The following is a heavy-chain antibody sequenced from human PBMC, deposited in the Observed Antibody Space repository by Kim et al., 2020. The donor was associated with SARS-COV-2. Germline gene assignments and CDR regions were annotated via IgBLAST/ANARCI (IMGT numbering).Heavy chain of an antibody. J-gene: IGHJ6*02. CDR3: AREGVATNFYYYGMDV. CDR2: IYYSGST. CDR1: GGSISSYY. D-gene: IGHD5-12*01. V-gene: IGHV4-59*01. Sequence: SETLSLTCTVSGGSISSYYWSWIRQPPGKGLEWIGYIYYSGSTNYNPSLKSRVTITVDTSKNQFALKLSSVTAADTAVYYCAREGVATNFYYYGMDVWGQGTAVTVPS.